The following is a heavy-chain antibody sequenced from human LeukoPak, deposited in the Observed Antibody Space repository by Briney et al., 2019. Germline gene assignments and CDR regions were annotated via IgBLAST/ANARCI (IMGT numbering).Heavy chain of an antibody. D-gene: IGHD1-26*01. V-gene: IGHV3-21*01. Sequence: GSLRLSCAASGFTISSYSMNWVRQAPGKGLEWVSSISSSSSYIYYADSVKGRFTISRDNAKNSLYLQMNSLRAEDTAVYYCARIDSGYFDYWGQGTLVTVSS. CDR1: GFTISSYS. J-gene: IGHJ4*02. CDR2: ISSSSSYI. CDR3: ARIDSGYFDY.